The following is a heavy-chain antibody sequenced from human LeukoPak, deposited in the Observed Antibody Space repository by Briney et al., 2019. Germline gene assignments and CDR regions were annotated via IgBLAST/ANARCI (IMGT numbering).Heavy chain of an antibody. CDR2: IYHRGST. CDR1: GYSISSGYY. D-gene: IGHD6-19*01. Sequence: SETLSLTCAVSGYSISSGYYWGWIRQPPGKGLEWMGRIYHRGSTYYNPSLKSRVTISVDTSKNQFSLKLSSVTAADTAVYYCARDAAGTLSFDYWGQGTLVTVSS. J-gene: IGHJ4*02. V-gene: IGHV4-38-2*02. CDR3: ARDAAGTLSFDY.